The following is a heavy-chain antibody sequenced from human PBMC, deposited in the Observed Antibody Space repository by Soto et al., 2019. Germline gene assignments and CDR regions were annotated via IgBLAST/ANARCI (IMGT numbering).Heavy chain of an antibody. CDR1: GFTFSHYA. J-gene: IGHJ4*02. V-gene: IGHV3-23*01. D-gene: IGHD5-12*01. Sequence: GGSLTLSCAASGFTFSHYAMNWVRQAPEKGLEWVSSISGSHGSTYYADSVNGRFTISRDNSKNMLYLQVNTLRVEDPAVYYCAKGSPESGYDLDYWGQGTVVTVSS. CDR3: AKGSPESGYDLDY. CDR2: ISGSHGST.